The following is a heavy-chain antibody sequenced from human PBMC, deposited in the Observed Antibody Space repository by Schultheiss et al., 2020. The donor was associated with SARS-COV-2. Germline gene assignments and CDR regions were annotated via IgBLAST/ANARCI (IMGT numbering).Heavy chain of an antibody. CDR1: GGSISSGSYY. V-gene: IGHV4-31*03. J-gene: IGHJ6*02. CDR3: ARVYAMGSDIVVVPAASRHPDYYYYYGMDV. D-gene: IGHD2-2*01. CDR2: IYYSGST. Sequence: SETLSLTCTVSGGSISSGSYYWSWIRQHPGKGLEWIGYIYYSGSTYYNPSLKSRVTISVDTSKNQFSLKLSSVTAADTAVYYCARVYAMGSDIVVVPAASRHPDYYYYYGMDVWGQGTTVTVSS.